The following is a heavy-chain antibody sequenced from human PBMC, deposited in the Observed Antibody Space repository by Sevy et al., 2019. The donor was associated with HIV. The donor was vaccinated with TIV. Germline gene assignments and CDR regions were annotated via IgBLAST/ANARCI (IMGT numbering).Heavy chain of an antibody. J-gene: IGHJ6*02. CDR3: ARKVGYYYYYGTDV. Sequence: GGSLRLSCKGSGFTFRSYEMNWVRQAPGKGLEWISYIYASGSAIYYSDSVRGRFTISRDDAKNSLYLQMDDLRVDDTATYYCARKVGYYYYYGTDVWGQGTTVTVSS. CDR1: GFTFRSYE. V-gene: IGHV3-48*03. CDR2: IYASGSAI.